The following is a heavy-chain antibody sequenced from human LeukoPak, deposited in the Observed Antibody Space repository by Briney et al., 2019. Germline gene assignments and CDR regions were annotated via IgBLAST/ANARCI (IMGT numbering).Heavy chain of an antibody. CDR1: GYTFTSYD. D-gene: IGHD5-24*01. CDR2: MNPNSGNT. Sequence: ASVKVSCKASGYTFTSYDINWVRQATGQGLEWMGWMNPNSGNTGYAQKFQGRVTMTRDTSISTAYMELSRLRSEDTAVYYCARAGGRALATIHFDYWGQGTLVTVSS. V-gene: IGHV1-8*01. CDR3: ARAGGRALATIHFDY. J-gene: IGHJ4*02.